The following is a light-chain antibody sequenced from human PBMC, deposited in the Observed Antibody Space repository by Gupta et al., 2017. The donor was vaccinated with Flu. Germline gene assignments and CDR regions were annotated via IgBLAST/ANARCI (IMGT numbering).Light chain of an antibody. J-gene: IGKJ1*01. Sequence: DVVMTHSPLSLPVTLGPPASISGTSTQNLVYSDGNTYLHWFQQRPGQATRRLIYQVSYRDSGVPDRFSGSGSGTDFTLKISRVEAEDVGIYFCMQGAHWPWAFGQGTKVEIK. V-gene: IGKV2-30*01. CDR2: QVS. CDR1: QNLVYSDGNTY. CDR3: MQGAHWPWA.